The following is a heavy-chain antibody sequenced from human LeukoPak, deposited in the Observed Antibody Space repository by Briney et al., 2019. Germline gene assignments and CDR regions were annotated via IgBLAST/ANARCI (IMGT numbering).Heavy chain of an antibody. CDR1: GFTFSSYA. D-gene: IGHD3-9*01. J-gene: IGHJ5*02. Sequence: PGGSLRLSCAASGFTFSSYAMSWVRQAPGKGLEWVSAISGSGGSTYYADSVKGRFTISRDNSKNTQYLQMNSLRAEDTAVYYCAKDSTGDYDILTGYSELNWFDPWGQGTLVTVSS. V-gene: IGHV3-23*01. CDR3: AKDSTGDYDILTGYSELNWFDP. CDR2: ISGSGGST.